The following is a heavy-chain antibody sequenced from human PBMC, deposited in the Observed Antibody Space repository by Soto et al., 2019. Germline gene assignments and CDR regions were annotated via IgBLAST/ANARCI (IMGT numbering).Heavy chain of an antibody. CDR1: GFTFSSYG. J-gene: IGHJ2*01. V-gene: IGHV3-33*01. CDR2: IWYDGSNK. Sequence: QVQLVESGGGVVQPGRSLRLSCAASGFTFSSYGMHWVRQAPGKGLEWVAVIWYDGSNKYYADSVKGRFTISRDNSKNTRALQMNSLRAEDTAVYYCARDARYGGYGLFGYFDLWGRGTLVTVSS. D-gene: IGHD4-17*01. CDR3: ARDARYGGYGLFGYFDL.